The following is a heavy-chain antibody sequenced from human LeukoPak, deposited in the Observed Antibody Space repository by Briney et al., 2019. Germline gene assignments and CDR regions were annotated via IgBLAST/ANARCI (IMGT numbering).Heavy chain of an antibody. CDR1: GGTFSSYA. Sequence: SVTVSCTASGGTFSSYAISWVRQAPGQGLEWMGGIIPVFGTADYAQKFQGRVTITADESTSTAYMELSSLRSEDTAVYFCARDLRAYYYDSSGYWGFEYWGQGTLVTVSS. CDR3: ARDLRAYYYDSSGYWGFEY. V-gene: IGHV1-69*13. CDR2: IIPVFGTA. J-gene: IGHJ4*02. D-gene: IGHD3-22*01.